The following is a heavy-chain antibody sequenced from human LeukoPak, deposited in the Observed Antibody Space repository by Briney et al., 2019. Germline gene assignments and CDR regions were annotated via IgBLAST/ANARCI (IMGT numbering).Heavy chain of an antibody. CDR1: GGTFSSYA. D-gene: IGHD2-2*01. Sequence: GSSVKVSCKASGGTFSSYAISWVRQAPGQGLEWMGGIIPIFGTANYAQKFQARVTITADESTSTAYMELSSLRSEDTAVYYCAKGPNCSSTSCYVGYYYYGMDVWGQGTTVTVSS. J-gene: IGHJ6*02. CDR3: AKGPNCSSTSCYVGYYYYGMDV. CDR2: IIPIFGTA. V-gene: IGHV1-69*01.